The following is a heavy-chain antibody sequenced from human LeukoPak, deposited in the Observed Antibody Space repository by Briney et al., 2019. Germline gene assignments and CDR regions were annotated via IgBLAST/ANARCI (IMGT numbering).Heavy chain of an antibody. CDR1: GFSVSNDY. CDR3: ARCTSCLNSFYFYYMDV. D-gene: IGHD2-2*01. Sequence: PGGSLRLSCAVSGFSVSNDYINWVRQAPGRGLSGFSLLNGGGTTYYADSVKGRFTFSRDNSKNTVYLQMNSLRAEDTAVYFCARCTSCLNSFYFYYMDVWGKGTTVTVSS. J-gene: IGHJ6*03. CDR2: LNGGGTT. V-gene: IGHV3-53*01.